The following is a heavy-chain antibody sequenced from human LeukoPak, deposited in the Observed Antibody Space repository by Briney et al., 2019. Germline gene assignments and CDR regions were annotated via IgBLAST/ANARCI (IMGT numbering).Heavy chain of an antibody. V-gene: IGHV4-59*08. J-gene: IGHJ4*02. D-gene: IGHD6-25*01. CDR3: ARHFPGQRRFDY. Sequence: SETLSLTCTVSGDSMSSYCWSWIRQPPGRGLEWIGYIYHSGSTNYSPSLKSRVTISVDTSKNQFSLKLTSVTAADTAVYYCARHFPGQRRFDYWGQGALVTVSS. CDR2: IYHSGST. CDR1: GDSMSSYC.